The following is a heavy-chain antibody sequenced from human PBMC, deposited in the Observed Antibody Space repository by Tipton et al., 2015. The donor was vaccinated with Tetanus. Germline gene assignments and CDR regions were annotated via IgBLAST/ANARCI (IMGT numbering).Heavy chain of an antibody. D-gene: IGHD1-1*01. Sequence: TLSLTCSVSGGSLSTYFWTWIRQPPGKGLEWVGYISYTGSTNYNPSLKSRLSISLNTSHNRISLKLTSPAATDTAVYYCARLTTPFNTFDLWGQGRLVTVSS. CDR1: GGSLSTYF. V-gene: IGHV4-59*07. CDR3: ARLTTPFNTFDL. CDR2: ISYTGST. J-gene: IGHJ3*01.